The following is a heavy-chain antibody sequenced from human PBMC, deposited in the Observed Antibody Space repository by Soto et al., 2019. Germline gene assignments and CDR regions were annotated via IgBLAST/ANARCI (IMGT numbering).Heavy chain of an antibody. J-gene: IGHJ4*02. CDR3: ARGAFGAYYFDY. D-gene: IGHD3-3*01. CDR2: IKGDGITA. Sequence: VQLVDSGGGLVQPGGSLRLSCAASGFTFSSYWIHWVRQAPGEGLVWVSRIKGDGITANYADSVKGRFTISRDYAKNTVFLPMNSRRAEDTAVFYWARGAFGAYYFDYWGQGTLVTVSS. V-gene: IGHV3-74*01. CDR1: GFTFSSYW.